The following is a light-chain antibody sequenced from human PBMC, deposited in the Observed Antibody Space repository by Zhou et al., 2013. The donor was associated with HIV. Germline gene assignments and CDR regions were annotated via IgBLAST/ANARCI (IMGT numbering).Light chain of an antibody. CDR2: HVT. J-gene: IGLJ2*01. V-gene: IGLV2-14*03. CDR1: SSDVGGYKY. Sequence: QSALTQPASVSGSPGQSITISCTGSSSDVGGYKYVSWYQHHPGKAPKLMIYHVTKRPSGVSNRFSGSKSGNTASLTISGLQAEDEAVYYCSSYTSSTTVVFGGGTHADRP. CDR3: SSYTSSTTVV.